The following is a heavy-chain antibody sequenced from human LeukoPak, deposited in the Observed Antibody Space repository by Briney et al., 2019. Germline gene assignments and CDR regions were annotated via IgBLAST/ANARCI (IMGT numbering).Heavy chain of an antibody. CDR2: INSDGSST. Sequence: PGGSLRLSCAASGFTFSSYWMHWVRKAPGKGLVRVSRINSDGSSTSYADSVKGRFTISRDNAKNTLYLQMNSLRAEDTAVYYCARAQYSYGHYYFYYWGQGTLVTVSS. J-gene: IGHJ4*02. V-gene: IGHV3-74*01. CDR3: ARAQYSYGHYYFYY. CDR1: GFTFSSYW. D-gene: IGHD5-18*01.